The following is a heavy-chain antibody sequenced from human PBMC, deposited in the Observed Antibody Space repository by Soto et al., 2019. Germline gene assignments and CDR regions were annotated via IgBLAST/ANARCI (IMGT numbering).Heavy chain of an antibody. CDR3: ARGPDYPDMNFDY. CDR1: GGFISSYY. V-gene: IGHV4-59*01. J-gene: IGHJ4*02. Sequence: SETLSLTCTVSGGFISSYYWSWIRQSPGKGLEWIGYIYYSGSTNYNPSLKSRVTISVDTSKNQFSLKLSSVTAADTAVYYCARGPDYPDMNFDYWGQGTLVTVSS. D-gene: IGHD5-12*01. CDR2: IYYSGST.